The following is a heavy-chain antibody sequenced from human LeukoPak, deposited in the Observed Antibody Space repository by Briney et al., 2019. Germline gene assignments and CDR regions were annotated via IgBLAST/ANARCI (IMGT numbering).Heavy chain of an antibody. Sequence: PGGSLRLSCAASGFTFSSYGMHWVRQAPGKGLEWVAVIWYDGSNKYYADSVKGRFTISRDNSKNTLYLQMNSLRAEDTAVYYCARDQSLTYYYDSSGYYLDYWGQGTLVTVSS. CDR3: ARDQSLTYYYDSSGYYLDY. CDR2: IWYDGSNK. J-gene: IGHJ4*02. CDR1: GFTFSSYG. V-gene: IGHV3-30*19. D-gene: IGHD3-22*01.